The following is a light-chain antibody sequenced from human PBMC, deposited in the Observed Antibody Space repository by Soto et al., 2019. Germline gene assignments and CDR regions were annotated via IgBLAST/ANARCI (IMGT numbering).Light chain of an antibody. CDR1: SSNIGSNT. J-gene: IGLJ2*01. CDR3: AAWDDSLNGRV. V-gene: IGLV1-44*01. Sequence: QSMLTQPPSASGTPGQRVTISCSGSSSNIGSNTVNWYQQFPGTAPKLLMFGNDQRPSGVPDRFSGSKSGTSASLAISGLQSEDEADYYCAAWDDSLNGRVFGGGTKLTVL. CDR2: GND.